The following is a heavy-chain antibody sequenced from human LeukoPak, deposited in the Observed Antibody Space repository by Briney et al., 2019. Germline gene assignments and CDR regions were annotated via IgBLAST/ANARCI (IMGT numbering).Heavy chain of an antibody. D-gene: IGHD2/OR15-2a*01. J-gene: IGHJ4*02. CDR2: TYYRSKWYS. V-gene: IGHV6-1*01. Sequence: SQTLSLTCAISEHSVSINSAAWNWIRQSPSRGLEWLGRTYYRSKWYSDYAVSVKSRITFNPDTSKNQFSLQLNSVTPEDTAVHYCARGSIVDSTFGFDSWGQGTLVIVSS. CDR1: EHSVSINSAA. CDR3: ARGSIVDSTFGFDS.